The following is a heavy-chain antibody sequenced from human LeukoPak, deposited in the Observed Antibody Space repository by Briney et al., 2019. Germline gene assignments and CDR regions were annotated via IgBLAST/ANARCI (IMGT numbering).Heavy chain of an antibody. D-gene: IGHD1-20*01. J-gene: IGHJ4*02. CDR3: ARIFSSNWKLDS. Sequence: SGPTLVNPTQTLTLTCTFSGFSLTTNGVGVGWIRQPSGKALEWLALIYWDDDKRYSPSLKSRLTITKDTSENQVVLTMTNMDPVDTATYYCARIFSSNWKLDSWGQGTLVTVSS. CDR1: GFSLTTNGVG. V-gene: IGHV2-5*02. CDR2: IYWDDDK.